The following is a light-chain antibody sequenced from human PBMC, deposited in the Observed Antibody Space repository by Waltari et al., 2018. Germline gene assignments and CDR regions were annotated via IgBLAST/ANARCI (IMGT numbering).Light chain of an antibody. V-gene: IGLV1-44*01. CDR1: RSHIEFNS. CDR3: AAWDDSLNGWV. CDR2: TNN. J-gene: IGLJ3*02. Sequence: QSVLTQPPSASGTPGQRVIIPFSVSRSHIEFNSVSWYQQLPLTAPKLLIYTNNQRPSGVPDRFSGSKSDTSASLAISGLQSEDEADYFCAAWDDSLNGWVFGGGTKLIVL.